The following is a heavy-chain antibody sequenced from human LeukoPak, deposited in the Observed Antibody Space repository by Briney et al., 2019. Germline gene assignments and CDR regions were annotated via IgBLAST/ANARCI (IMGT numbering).Heavy chain of an antibody. CDR3: ARAPVGVFDI. V-gene: IGHV4-61*01. Sequence: PSETLSLTCIVSSGSVSSGIYYWSWIRQPPGKGLEWIGYIYYSGSTNYNPSLKRRVTISVDTSKNQFSLNLTSVTAADTAIYFRARAPVGVFDIWGQGTMVTVSS. D-gene: IGHD2-15*01. CDR2: IYYSGST. J-gene: IGHJ3*02. CDR1: SGSVSSGIYY.